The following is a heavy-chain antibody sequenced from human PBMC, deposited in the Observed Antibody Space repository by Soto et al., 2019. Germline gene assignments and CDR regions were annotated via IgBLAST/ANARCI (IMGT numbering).Heavy chain of an antibody. V-gene: IGHV3-23*01. CDR2: IRGGGVGT. D-gene: IGHD4-17*01. CDR1: GFIFSNYA. J-gene: IGHJ3*01. Sequence: EVHLLESGEPGGSLRLSCVASGFIFSNYAVTWVRQAPGKGLEWVSSIRGGGVGTSYADSVKGRFTISRDNSKNTLYLQMNSLRAEDTAVYYCARDPNGDYVGAFDGWGQGTMVIVSS. CDR3: ARDPNGDYVGAFDG.